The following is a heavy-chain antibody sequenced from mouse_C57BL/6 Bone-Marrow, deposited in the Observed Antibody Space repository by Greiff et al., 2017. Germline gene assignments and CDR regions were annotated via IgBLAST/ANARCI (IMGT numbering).Heavy chain of an antibody. D-gene: IGHD1-1*01. CDR1: GYTFTSYD. V-gene: IGHV1-85*01. Sequence: QVQLKESGPELVKPGASVKLSCKASGYTFTSYDMNWVKQRPGQGLEWIGGIYPRDGSTKYNEKFKGKATLTVDTSSSTAYMELHSLTAEDSAVYFGARDYGSSYWYFDVWGTGTTVTVSS. J-gene: IGHJ1*03. CDR3: ARDYGSSYWYFDV. CDR2: IYPRDGST.